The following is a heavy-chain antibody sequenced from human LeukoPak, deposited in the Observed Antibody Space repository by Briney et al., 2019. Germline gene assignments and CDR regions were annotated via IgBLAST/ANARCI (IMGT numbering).Heavy chain of an antibody. V-gene: IGHV3-11*06. D-gene: IGHD3-10*01. CDR1: GFTFSDYY. CDR3: ARDTKATMVRGTALDI. Sequence: GGSLRLSCAASGFTFSDYYMSWIRQAPGKGLEWVSYISSSSSYTNYADSVKGRFTISRDNAKNSLYLQMNSLRAEDTAVYYCARDTKATMVRGTALDIWGQGTMVTVSS. CDR2: ISSSSSYT. J-gene: IGHJ3*02.